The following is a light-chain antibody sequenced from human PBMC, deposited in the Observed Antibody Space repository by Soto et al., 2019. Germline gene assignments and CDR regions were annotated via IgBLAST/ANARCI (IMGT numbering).Light chain of an antibody. Sequence: DIQMTQSPATLSVSPGERATLSCRASQSVSSNLAWYQQKPGQAPRLLIYGASTRATGIPARFSGSGSGTEFTLTISSLQSEDFAVYYCQQYNNWPLTFGGGTKVDNK. CDR1: QSVSSN. J-gene: IGKJ4*01. CDR3: QQYNNWPLT. V-gene: IGKV3-15*01. CDR2: GAS.